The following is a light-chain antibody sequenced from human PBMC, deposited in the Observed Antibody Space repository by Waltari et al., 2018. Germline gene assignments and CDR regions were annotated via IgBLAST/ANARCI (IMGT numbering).Light chain of an antibody. V-gene: IGKV1-5*03. Sequence: DVQMTQFPSTLSASGGDRVTITCRARQNIDIWLAWHQQKPGKAPKLLIYKASNLVSGVSSRFRGSGSGTEFTLTIDNLQPDDFATYYCQQYNDYSGTFGQGTKVEVQ. J-gene: IGKJ1*01. CDR1: QNIDIW. CDR2: KAS. CDR3: QQYNDYSGT.